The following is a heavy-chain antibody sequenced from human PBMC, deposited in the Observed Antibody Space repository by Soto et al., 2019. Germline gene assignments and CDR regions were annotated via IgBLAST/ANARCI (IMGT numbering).Heavy chain of an antibody. Sequence: QVQLQESGPGLVKPSQTLSLTCTVSGGSISSGDYYWSWIRQPPGKGLEWIGYIYYSGSTYYNPSLKSRVTISGDTSKNHYPLKLSSMTAADTAVYYCARVQGGGGAMVHNYWGQGTLVTVSS. CDR3: ARVQGGGGAMVHNY. CDR2: IYYSGST. J-gene: IGHJ4*02. CDR1: GGSISSGDYY. V-gene: IGHV4-30-4*01. D-gene: IGHD5-18*01.